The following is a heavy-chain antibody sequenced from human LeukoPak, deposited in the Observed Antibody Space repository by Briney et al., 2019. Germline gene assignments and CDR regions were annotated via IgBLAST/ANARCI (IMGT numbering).Heavy chain of an antibody. CDR3: ARAEGHGSAGFDY. Sequence: GGSLRLSCAASGFTFSSYSMNWVRQAPGKGLEWVSSISSSSYIYYADSVKGRFTISRDNANNSLYLQMNSLRAEDTAVYYCARAEGHGSAGFDYWGQGTVVTVSS. CDR2: ISSSSYI. J-gene: IGHJ4*02. D-gene: IGHD3-10*01. CDR1: GFTFSSYS. V-gene: IGHV3-21*01.